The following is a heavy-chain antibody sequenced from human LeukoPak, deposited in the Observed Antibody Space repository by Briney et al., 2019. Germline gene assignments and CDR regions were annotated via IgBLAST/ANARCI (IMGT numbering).Heavy chain of an antibody. CDR3: ARAGELLWLGESPAGANYYFDY. D-gene: IGHD3-10*01. V-gene: IGHV1-69*01. CDR2: IIPIFGTA. J-gene: IGHJ4*02. CDR1: GGTFSSYA. Sequence: SSVKVSCKASGGTFSSYAISWVRQAPGQGLEWMGGIIPIFGTANYAQKFQGRVTITADESTSTAYMELSSLRSEDTAVYYCARAGELLWLGESPAGANYYFDYWGQGTLVTVSS.